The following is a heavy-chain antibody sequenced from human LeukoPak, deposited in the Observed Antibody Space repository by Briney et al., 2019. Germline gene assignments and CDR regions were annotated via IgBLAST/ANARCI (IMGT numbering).Heavy chain of an antibody. V-gene: IGHV3-53*01. Sequence: GGSLRLSCAASGFDVSGNYMSWVRQAPGKGPEWISAIYSGGSTYYADSVKGRFTISRDNSKNTLYLQMNSLRAEDTAVYYCARDRTRPGYYGMDVWGQGTTVTVSS. CDR3: ARDRTRPGYYGMDV. J-gene: IGHJ6*02. D-gene: IGHD6-6*01. CDR2: IYSGGST. CDR1: GFDVSGNY.